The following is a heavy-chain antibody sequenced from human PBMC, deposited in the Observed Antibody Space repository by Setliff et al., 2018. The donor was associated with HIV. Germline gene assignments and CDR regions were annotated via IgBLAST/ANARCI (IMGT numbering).Heavy chain of an antibody. D-gene: IGHD1-26*01. CDR3: ARDRYSGSSTDY. Sequence: GGSLRLSCAASGFLFHTYWMSWVRQAPGIGLEWVANIKEDGSEKYYVDSVKGRFTISRDNVKNSLYLQMNSLRAEDTAVYYCARDRYSGSSTDYWGQGTLVTVSS. V-gene: IGHV3-7*01. CDR2: IKEDGSEK. CDR1: GFLFHTYW. J-gene: IGHJ4*02.